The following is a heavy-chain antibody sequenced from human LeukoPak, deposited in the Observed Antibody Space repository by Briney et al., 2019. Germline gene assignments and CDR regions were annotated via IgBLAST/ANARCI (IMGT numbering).Heavy chain of an antibody. V-gene: IGHV3-7*01. D-gene: IGHD6-19*01. CDR2: IEQDGSEK. Sequence: PGGSLRLSCAASGFTLSNYWMSWVRQAPGKGLEWVANIEQDGSEKYYVDSVKGRFTISRDNAKNSLYLQMNSLRAEDTAVYHCARFGSVAGSPVAFDIWGQGTMVTVSS. CDR1: GFTLSNYW. CDR3: ARFGSVAGSPVAFDI. J-gene: IGHJ3*02.